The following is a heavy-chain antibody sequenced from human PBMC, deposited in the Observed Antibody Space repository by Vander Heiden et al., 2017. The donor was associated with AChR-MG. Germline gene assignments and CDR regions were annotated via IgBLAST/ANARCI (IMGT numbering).Heavy chain of an antibody. Sequence: SGFPFSSYSMNWVRQAPGKGLEWVSSISSSSSYIYYADSVKGRFTISRDNAKNSLYLQMNSLRAEDTAVYYCRRSYDSSGYYTHDAFDIWGQGTMITVSS. J-gene: IGHJ3*02. CDR2: ISSSSSYI. CDR3: RRSYDSSGYYTHDAFDI. V-gene: IGHV3-21*01. CDR1: GFPFSSYS. D-gene: IGHD3-22*01.